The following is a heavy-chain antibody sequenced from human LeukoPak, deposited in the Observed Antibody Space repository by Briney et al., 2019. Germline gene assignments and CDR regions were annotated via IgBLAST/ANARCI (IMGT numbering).Heavy chain of an antibody. V-gene: IGHV3-23*01. J-gene: IGHJ4*02. CDR2: ISASGDNP. D-gene: IGHD3-22*01. Sequence: GGSLRLSCAASGFTFSNYAMTWVRQAPGKGLDWVSLISASGDNPYYADSVGGRFTISRDNSKNTLYLQMNSLRAEDTAVYYCAKHMGSSSGYYFPDWGQGTLVTVSS. CDR1: GFTFSNYA. CDR3: AKHMGSSSGYYFPD.